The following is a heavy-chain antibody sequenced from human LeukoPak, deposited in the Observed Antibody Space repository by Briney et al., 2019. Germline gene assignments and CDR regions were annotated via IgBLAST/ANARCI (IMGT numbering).Heavy chain of an antibody. CDR1: GDSISNDDFY. V-gene: IGHV4-30-4*08. CDR2: IYYSGNT. D-gene: IGHD2-2*02. Sequence: SQTLPLTCTVSGDSISNDDFYWSWIRQSPGKGLEWIGYIYYSGNTYYNPSLESRVTISVDTSKNQFSLKLSSVTAADTAVYYCARDTHDYPYYMDVWGKGTTVTVSS. CDR3: ARDTHDYPYYMDV. J-gene: IGHJ6*03.